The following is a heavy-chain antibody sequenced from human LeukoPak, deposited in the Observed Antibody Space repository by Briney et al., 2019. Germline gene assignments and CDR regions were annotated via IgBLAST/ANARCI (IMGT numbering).Heavy chain of an antibody. CDR3: AKDHTFRQWLVPQGYGVDV. D-gene: IGHD6-19*01. Sequence: GGSLRLSCAASGFTFDDYTMHWVRQAPGKGLEWVSLISWDGGSTYYADSVKGRFTISRDNSKNSLYLRMNSLRTEDTALYYCAKDHTFRQWLVPQGYGVDVWGQGTTVTVSS. CDR2: ISWDGGST. V-gene: IGHV3-43*01. J-gene: IGHJ6*02. CDR1: GFTFDDYT.